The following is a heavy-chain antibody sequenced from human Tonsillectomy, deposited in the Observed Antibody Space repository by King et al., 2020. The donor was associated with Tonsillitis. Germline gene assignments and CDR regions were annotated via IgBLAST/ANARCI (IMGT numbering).Heavy chain of an antibody. J-gene: IGHJ3*02. Sequence: VQLQESGPGLVKPSQTLSLTCAVSGGSISSGGYSWSWIRQPPGQGLEWIGYIYYSGSTYYNPSLKSRVTISVDTSKNQFSLKLSSVTAADTAVYYCARAVAGVFDAFDIWGQGTMVTVSS. CDR2: IYYSGST. V-gene: IGHV4-30-4*07. CDR1: GGSISSGGYS. CDR3: ARAVAGVFDAFDI. D-gene: IGHD6-19*01.